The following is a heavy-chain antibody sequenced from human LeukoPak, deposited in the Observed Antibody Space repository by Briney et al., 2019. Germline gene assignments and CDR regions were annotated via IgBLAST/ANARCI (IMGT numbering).Heavy chain of an antibody. J-gene: IGHJ4*02. V-gene: IGHV3-7*03. CDR3: AREVGYYYDSSGYLDY. D-gene: IGHD3-22*01. CDR1: GFTFSNSW. Sequence: GGSLRLSCEGSGFTFSNSWMSWVRQAPGKGLEWVAYINEDGSQTYYEDSVKGRFTISRDNAKNSLYLQMNSLRAEDTAVYYCAREVGYYYDSSGYLDYWGQGTLVTVSS. CDR2: INEDGSQT.